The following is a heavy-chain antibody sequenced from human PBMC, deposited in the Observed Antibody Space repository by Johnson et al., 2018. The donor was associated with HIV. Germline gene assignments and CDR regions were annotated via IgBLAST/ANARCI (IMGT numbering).Heavy chain of an antibody. Sequence: VQLVESGGGLVQPGGSLRLSCAASGFTFSSYDMHWVRQVTGKGLEWVSTIGTAGDTYYPDSVRGRFTISRENAKISLYLQMNSLRAEDTAVYYCARDASDAFDIWGQGTMVTVSS. CDR1: GFTFSSYD. CDR3: ARDASDAFDI. CDR2: IGTAGDT. J-gene: IGHJ3*02. V-gene: IGHV3-13*01.